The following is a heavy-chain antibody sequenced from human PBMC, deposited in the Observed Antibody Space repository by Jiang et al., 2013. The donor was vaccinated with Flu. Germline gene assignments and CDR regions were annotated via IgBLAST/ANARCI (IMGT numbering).Heavy chain of an antibody. J-gene: IGHJ4*02. CDR1: GGFLNSHY. D-gene: IGHD3-10*01. CDR2: IYFSGST. Sequence: LLKPSETLSLTCTVSGGFLNSHYWSWIRQSPGKGLEWIGYIYFSGSTSYNPSLKNRVTISVDMSKNQFSLQLSSMSAADTAVYYCARQWAVRGVIINGFDYWGQGTLVSVSS. V-gene: IGHV4-59*08. CDR3: ARQWAVRGVIINGFDY.